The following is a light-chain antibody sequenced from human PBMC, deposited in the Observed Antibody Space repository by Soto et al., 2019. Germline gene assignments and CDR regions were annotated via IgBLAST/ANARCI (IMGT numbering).Light chain of an antibody. Sequence: QSVLTQPPSASGTPGQRVTISCSGSSSNIGSNIVNWYQQFPGTAPKLLIYRNNQRPSGVPDRFSGSKSGTSASLAISGLRSDDEADYFCATWDDSLNGFYVFGTGTKLTVL. CDR3: ATWDDSLNGFYV. V-gene: IGLV1-44*01. CDR1: SSNIGSNI. CDR2: RNN. J-gene: IGLJ1*01.